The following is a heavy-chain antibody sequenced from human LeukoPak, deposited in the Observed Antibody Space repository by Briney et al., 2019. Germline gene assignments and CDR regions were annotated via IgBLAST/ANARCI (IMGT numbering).Heavy chain of an antibody. D-gene: IGHD5-18*01. V-gene: IGHV1-46*01. CDR2: INPSGGST. CDR1: GYTFTSYY. CDR3: VRSGAWIQLWIYFDY. Sequence: ASVKVSCKASGYTFTSYYMHWVRQAPGQGLEWMGIINPSGGSTSYAQKFQGRVTMTRDTSTSTVYMELSSLRSEDTAVYYCVRSGAWIQLWIYFDYWGQGTLVTVSS. J-gene: IGHJ4*02.